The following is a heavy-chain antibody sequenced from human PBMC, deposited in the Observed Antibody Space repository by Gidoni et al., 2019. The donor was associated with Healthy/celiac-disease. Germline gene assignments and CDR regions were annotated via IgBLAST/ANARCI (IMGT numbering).Heavy chain of an antibody. CDR1: GFTFSDYY. J-gene: IGHJ4*02. D-gene: IGHD6-19*01. V-gene: IGHV3-11*06. CDR3: ASVRGYSSGWKREVFDY. Sequence: QVQLVESGGGLVKPGGSLRLSCAASGFTFSDYYMSWIRQAPGKGLEWVSYISSSSSYTNYADSVKGRFTISRDNAKNSLYLQMNSLRAEDTAVYYCASVRGYSSGWKREVFDYWGQGTLVTVSS. CDR2: ISSSSSYT.